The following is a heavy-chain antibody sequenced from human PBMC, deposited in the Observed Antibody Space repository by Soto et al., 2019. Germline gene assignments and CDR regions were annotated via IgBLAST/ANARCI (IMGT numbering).Heavy chain of an antibody. CDR1: GGTFSSYA. Sequence: VASVKVSCKASGGTFSSYAISWVRQAPGQGLEWMGGIIPIFGTANYAQKFQGRVTITADESTSTAYMELSSLRSEDTAVYYCARAILVGALNYYFDYWGQGTLVTVSS. J-gene: IGHJ4*02. CDR3: ARAILVGALNYYFDY. D-gene: IGHD1-26*01. V-gene: IGHV1-69*13. CDR2: IIPIFGTA.